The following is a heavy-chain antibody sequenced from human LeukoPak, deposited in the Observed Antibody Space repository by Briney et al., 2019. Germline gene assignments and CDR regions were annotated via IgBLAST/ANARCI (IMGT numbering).Heavy chain of an antibody. Sequence: GGSLRLSCAASGFTFSSYSINWVRQAPGKGLEWVSYISSSSTISYADSAKGRLTISRDNANNSLYLQMNSLRDEDTAVYYCARGGTSSSLAYWGQGTLVTVSS. CDR1: GFTFSSYS. D-gene: IGHD4-23*01. CDR2: ISSSSTI. V-gene: IGHV3-48*02. J-gene: IGHJ4*02. CDR3: ARGGTSSSLAY.